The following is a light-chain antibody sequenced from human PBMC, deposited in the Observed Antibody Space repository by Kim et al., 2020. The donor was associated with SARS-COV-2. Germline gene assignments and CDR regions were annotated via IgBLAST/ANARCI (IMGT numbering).Light chain of an antibody. CDR2: GAS. CDR3: HQYGTSPLT. Sequence: EVVLTQSPGTLSLSVGERATLSCRASQSVSSDYLAWYQQKPGQAPRLLIYGASSRATGIPDRFSGSGSGTDFTLTISRLEPEDFAVYYCHQYGTSPLTFGGGTKLEIK. J-gene: IGKJ4*01. V-gene: IGKV3-20*01. CDR1: QSVSSDY.